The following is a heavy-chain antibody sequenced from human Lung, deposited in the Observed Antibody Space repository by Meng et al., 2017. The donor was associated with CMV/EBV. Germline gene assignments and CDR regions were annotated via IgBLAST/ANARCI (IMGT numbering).Heavy chain of an antibody. CDR3: AKNGQGTSGWFYFDL. V-gene: IGHV3-30*02. CDR2: IRYDGSNK. D-gene: IGHD6-19*01. J-gene: IGHJ4*02. CDR1: GFSFSNYD. Sequence: GGSXRLXCAASGFSFSNYDMHWVRQAPGKGLEWVAIIRYDGSNKYNTDSVKGRFTISRDNSKNTLSLQMNSLGAEDTAVYYCAKNGQGTSGWFYFDLWGQGKXVTVSS.